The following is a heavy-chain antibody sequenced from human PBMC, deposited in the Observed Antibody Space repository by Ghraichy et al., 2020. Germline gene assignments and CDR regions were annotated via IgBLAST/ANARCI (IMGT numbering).Heavy chain of an antibody. J-gene: IGHJ4*02. D-gene: IGHD1-26*01. V-gene: IGHV3-48*01. CDR1: GFTFSNYG. CDR2: ISTSSRSI. Sequence: GGSLRLSCAASGFTFSNYGMSWVRQAPGKGLEWISYISTSSRSIYYADSVKGRFTISRDNAKNSLYLQMNSLRAEDTAVYYCARDQKWELPHYFDYWGQGVPVVVSS. CDR3: ARDQKWELPHYFDY.